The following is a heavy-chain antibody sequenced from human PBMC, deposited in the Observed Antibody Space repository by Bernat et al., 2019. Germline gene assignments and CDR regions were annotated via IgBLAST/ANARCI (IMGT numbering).Heavy chain of an antibody. CDR2: INSDGSTT. D-gene: IGHD4-23*01. Sequence: EVQLVESGGGLVQPGGSLRLSCAASGFTFSSHWMHWVRQAPGKGLVWVSRINSDGSTTTYADSVKGRFTISRDNAKNTLYLQTNSLRAEDTAVYYCARVPYGGNYPLDYWGQGTLVTVSS. V-gene: IGHV3-74*01. J-gene: IGHJ4*02. CDR3: ARVPYGGNYPLDY. CDR1: GFTFSSHW.